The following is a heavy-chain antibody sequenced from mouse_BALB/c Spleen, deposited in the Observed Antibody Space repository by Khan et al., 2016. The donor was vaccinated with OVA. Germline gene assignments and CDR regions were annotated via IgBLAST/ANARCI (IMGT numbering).Heavy chain of an antibody. D-gene: IGHD2-12*01. V-gene: IGHV5-6-3*01. CDR1: RFTISSYG. Sequence: EVELVESGGGIVQPGGSLKRSCEASRFTISSYGMSSVRQTPDKRLELVATIDSTGGCTDYPHSVKRRFTISGDNAKNALYLQMRSLKSEDTAMYYCARRAIGGQGTTLTVSS. CDR2: IDSTGGCT. CDR3: ARRAI. J-gene: IGHJ2*01.